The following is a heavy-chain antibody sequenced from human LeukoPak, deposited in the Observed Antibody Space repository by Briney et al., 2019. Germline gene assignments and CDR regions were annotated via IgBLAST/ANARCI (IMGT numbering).Heavy chain of an antibody. J-gene: IGHJ1*01. CDR1: GYTFTSYG. Sequence: ASVKVSCKASGYTFTSYGISWVRQAPGQGLEWMGWISAYNGNTNYAQKLQGRVTMTTDTSTSTAYMELRSLRSDDTAVYYCARGALQTYLYCSGGSCYFEYFQHWGQGTLVTVSS. D-gene: IGHD2-15*01. CDR2: ISAYNGNT. V-gene: IGHV1-18*01. CDR3: ARGALQTYLYCSGGSCYFEYFQH.